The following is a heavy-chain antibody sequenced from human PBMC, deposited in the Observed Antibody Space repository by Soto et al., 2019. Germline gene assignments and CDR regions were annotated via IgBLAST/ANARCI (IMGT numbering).Heavy chain of an antibody. V-gene: IGHV4-31*03. J-gene: IGHJ4*02. CDR1: GGSISSGGYY. CDR3: ARVFGLYGDGDYFDY. Sequence: SETLSLTCTVSGGSISSGGYYWSWIRQHPGKGLEWIGYIYYSGSTYYNPSLKSRVTISVDTSKNQFSLKLRSVTAADTAVYYCARVFGLYGDGDYFDYWGQGTLVTVSS. D-gene: IGHD4-17*01. CDR2: IYYSGST.